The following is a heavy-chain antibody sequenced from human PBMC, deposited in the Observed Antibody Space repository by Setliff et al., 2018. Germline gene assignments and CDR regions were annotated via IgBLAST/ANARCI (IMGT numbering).Heavy chain of an antibody. V-gene: IGHV3-9*01. J-gene: IGHJ4*02. CDR1: GFTFDSHA. CDR3: ARDWAFPGVVSAKGYFDY. Sequence: GGSLRLSCKASGFTFDSHAMHWVRQRPGKGLEWVSGINWSGSKIDYADSVMGRFTISRDNAKNSLFLQMNSLKAEDTAMYYCARDWAFPGVVSAKGYFDYWGLGTLVTVSS. CDR2: INWSGSKI. D-gene: IGHD2-21*02.